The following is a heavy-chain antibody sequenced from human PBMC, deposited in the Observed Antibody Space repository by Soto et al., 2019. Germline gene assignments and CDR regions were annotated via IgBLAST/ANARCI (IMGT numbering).Heavy chain of an antibody. D-gene: IGHD4-17*01. V-gene: IGHV3-23*01. CDR3: AKGWYGDSSFADY. Sequence: PGGALRLSCAASGFTFSRFALNSVRQAPGKGLDWVSAISGTDRGTYYADSVKGRFTISRDNSKNTLYLQMNSLRAEDTAVYFCAKGWYGDSSFADYWGQGTLVTVSS. CDR2: ISGTDRGT. J-gene: IGHJ4*02. CDR1: GFTFSRFA.